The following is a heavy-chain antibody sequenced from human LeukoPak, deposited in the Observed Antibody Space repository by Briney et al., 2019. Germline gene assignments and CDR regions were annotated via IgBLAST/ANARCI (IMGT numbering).Heavy chain of an antibody. Sequence: GGSLRLSCAASGFTFSDYHMSWIRQAPGKGLEWVSYISNSGNTIYYVDSVKGRFTISRDNAKNFLYLQMNSLRAEVTAVYFCARGRATKNSDYWGQGTLVTVSS. D-gene: IGHD1-26*01. CDR1: GFTFSDYH. CDR3: ARGRATKNSDY. V-gene: IGHV3-11*01. CDR2: ISNSGNTI. J-gene: IGHJ4*02.